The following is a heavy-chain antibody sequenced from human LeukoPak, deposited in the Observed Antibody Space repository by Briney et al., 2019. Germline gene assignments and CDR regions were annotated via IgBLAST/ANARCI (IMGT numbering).Heavy chain of an antibody. J-gene: IGHJ4*02. Sequence: GGSLRLSCAASGFTFDDYAMHWVRQAPGKGLEWVSGISWNSGSIGYADSVKGRFTISRDNFKNMLYLQMNSLRAEDTAVYYCAQISVDTSRNRWSDFDSWGRGIQVTVSS. CDR2: ISWNSGSI. V-gene: IGHV3-9*01. D-gene: IGHD5-18*01. CDR1: GFTFDDYA. CDR3: AQISVDTSRNRWSDFDS.